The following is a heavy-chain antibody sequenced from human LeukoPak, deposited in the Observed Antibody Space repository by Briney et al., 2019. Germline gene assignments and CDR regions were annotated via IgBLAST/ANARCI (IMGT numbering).Heavy chain of an antibody. Sequence: HSGGSLRLSCAASGFTFSGYGMHWVRQAPGKGLEWVAVISYDGSNKYYADSVKGRFTISRDNSKNTLYLQMNSLRAEDTAVYYCARDCVSSWPYHNYGMDVWGQGTTVTVSS. J-gene: IGHJ6*02. CDR1: GFTFSGYG. CDR3: ARDCVSSWPYHNYGMDV. V-gene: IGHV3-30*03. CDR2: ISYDGSNK. D-gene: IGHD6-13*01.